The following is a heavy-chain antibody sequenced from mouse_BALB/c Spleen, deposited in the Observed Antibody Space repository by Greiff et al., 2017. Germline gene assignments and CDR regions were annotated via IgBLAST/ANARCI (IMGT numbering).Heavy chain of an antibody. D-gene: IGHD1-2*01. CDR2: ISNLAYSI. Sequence: EVMLVESGGGLVQPGGSRKLSCAASGFTFSDYGMAWVRQAPGKGPEWVAFISNLAYSIYYADTVTGRFTISRENAKNTLYLEMSSLRSEDTAMYYCARAEDSLLRLRNAMDYWGQGTSVTVSS. CDR1: GFTFSDYG. J-gene: IGHJ4*01. V-gene: IGHV5-15*02. CDR3: ARAEDSLLRLRNAMDY.